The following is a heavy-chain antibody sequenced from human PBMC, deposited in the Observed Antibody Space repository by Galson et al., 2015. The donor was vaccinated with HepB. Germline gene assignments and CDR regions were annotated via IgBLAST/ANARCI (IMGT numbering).Heavy chain of an antibody. J-gene: IGHJ4*02. V-gene: IGHV3-11*01. Sequence: SLRLSCAGSGFTFSDYYMSWIRQAPGKGLEWVSYISSSGSTIYYADSVKGRITISRDNAKNSLYLQMNSLRAEDTAVYYCARGGHYYYDSTGDYGIDYWDQGTLVTVSS. CDR1: GFTFSDYY. CDR2: ISSSGSTI. CDR3: ARGGHYYYDSTGDYGIDY. D-gene: IGHD3-22*01.